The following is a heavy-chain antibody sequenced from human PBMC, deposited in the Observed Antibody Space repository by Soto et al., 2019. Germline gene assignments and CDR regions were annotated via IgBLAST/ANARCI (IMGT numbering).Heavy chain of an antibody. Sequence: EVQLVESGGGLVQPGGSLRLSCAASGFTFSSYAMHWVRQATGKGLEWVSAIGTAGDTYYPGSVKGRFTISRENAKNSLYLQMNSLRAGDTAVYYCARGGSIVGAPIFDYWGQGTLVTVSS. D-gene: IGHD1-26*01. CDR3: ARGGSIVGAPIFDY. J-gene: IGHJ4*02. CDR1: GFTFSSYA. CDR2: IGTAGDT. V-gene: IGHV3-13*01.